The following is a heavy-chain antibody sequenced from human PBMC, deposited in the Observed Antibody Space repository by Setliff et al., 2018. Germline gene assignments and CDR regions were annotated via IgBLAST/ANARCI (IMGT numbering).Heavy chain of an antibody. CDR2: ISWNGGNM. Sequence: GGSLRLSCAASGFTFDDYAMHWVRQTPGKGLEWVSGISWNGGNMDYADSVKGRFTISRDNAKNSLYLQMNSLRAEDTAVYYCARFGASSGSSSGAVDVWGKGTTVTVSS. V-gene: IGHV3-9*01. CDR1: GFTFDDYA. D-gene: IGHD3-10*01. J-gene: IGHJ6*04. CDR3: ARFGASSGSSSGAVDV.